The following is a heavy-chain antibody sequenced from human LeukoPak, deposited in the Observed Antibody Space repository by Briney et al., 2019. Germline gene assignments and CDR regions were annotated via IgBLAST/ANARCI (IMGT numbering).Heavy chain of an antibody. CDR2: MNPNSGNT. CDR1: GYTFTSYD. V-gene: IGHV1-8*01. CDR3: ARGSQYCSSTSCYRVYYYGMDV. J-gene: IGHJ6*02. D-gene: IGHD2-2*01. Sequence: GASVKVSCKASGYTFTSYDINWVRQATGQGLEWMGWMNPNSGNTGYAQKFQGRVTMTRNTSISTAYMELSSLRSEDTAVYYCARGSQYCSSTSCYRVYYYGMDVWGQGTTVTVSS.